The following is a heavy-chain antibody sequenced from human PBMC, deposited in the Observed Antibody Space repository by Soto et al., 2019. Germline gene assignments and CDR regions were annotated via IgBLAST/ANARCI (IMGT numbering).Heavy chain of an antibody. D-gene: IGHD3-3*01. CDR1: GYSFTSYW. V-gene: IGHV5-51*01. CDR3: ASMGTIFGVDIKQMNAFDI. Sequence: GESLKISCKGSGYSFTSYWIGWVRQMPGKGLEWMGIIYPGDSDTRYSPSFQGQVTISADKSISTAYLQWSSLKASDTAMYYCASMGTIFGVDIKQMNAFDIWGQGTMVTVSS. J-gene: IGHJ3*02. CDR2: IYPGDSDT.